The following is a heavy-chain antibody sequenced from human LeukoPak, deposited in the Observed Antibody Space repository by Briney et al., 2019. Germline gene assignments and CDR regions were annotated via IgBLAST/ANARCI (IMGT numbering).Heavy chain of an antibody. CDR3: ARVLGYSYGYWFDP. Sequence: GGSLRLSCAASGFTFSSYWMSWVRQAPGKGLEWVANIKQDGSEKYYVDSVKGRFTISRDNAKNSLYLQVNSLRAEDTAVYYCARVLGYSYGYWFDPWGQGTLVTVSS. J-gene: IGHJ5*02. D-gene: IGHD5-18*01. CDR1: GFTFSSYW. CDR2: IKQDGSEK. V-gene: IGHV3-7*01.